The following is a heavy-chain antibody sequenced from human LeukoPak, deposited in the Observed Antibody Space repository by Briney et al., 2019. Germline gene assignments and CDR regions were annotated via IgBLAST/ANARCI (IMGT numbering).Heavy chain of an antibody. CDR2: ISGTGGST. Sequence: GGSLRLSCAASGFTFSNYAMSWVRQAPGKGLEWVAGISGTGGSTHYADSVKGRFTISRDNSKNTLYLQMNSLRAEDTAVYYCARTYYYDSSGYYLGDYFDYWGQGTLVTVSS. CDR1: GFTFSNYA. CDR3: ARTYYYDSSGYYLGDYFDY. V-gene: IGHV3-23*01. D-gene: IGHD3-22*01. J-gene: IGHJ4*02.